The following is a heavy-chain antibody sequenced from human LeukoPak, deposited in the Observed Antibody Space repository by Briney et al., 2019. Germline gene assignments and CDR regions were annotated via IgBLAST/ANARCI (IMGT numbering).Heavy chain of an antibody. J-gene: IGHJ4*02. CDR1: GFTFSSYG. D-gene: IGHD6-13*01. CDR3: AKFSRESVAAGHNDY. CDR2: ISYDGSNK. V-gene: IGHV3-30*18. Sequence: GGSLRLSCAASGFTFSSYGMHWVRQAPGKGLEWVAVISYDGSNKYYADSVKGRFTISRDNSKNTLYLQMNSLRAEDTAVYYCAKFSRESVAAGHNDYWGQGTLVTVSS.